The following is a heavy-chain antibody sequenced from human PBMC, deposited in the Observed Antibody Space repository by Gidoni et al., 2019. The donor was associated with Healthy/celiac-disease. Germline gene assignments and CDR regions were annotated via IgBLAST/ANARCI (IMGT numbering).Heavy chain of an antibody. D-gene: IGHD4-4*01. J-gene: IGHJ5*02. Sequence: QVQLQQWGAGLLKPSETLSLTCAVYGGSFSGYYWSWIRQPPGKGLEWMGEINHSGSTNYNPSLKSRVTISVDTSKNQFSLKLSSVTAADTAVYYCARGRTGNYVWFDPWGQGTLVTVSS. CDR3: ARGRTGNYVWFDP. CDR2: INHSGST. CDR1: GGSFSGYY. V-gene: IGHV4-34*01.